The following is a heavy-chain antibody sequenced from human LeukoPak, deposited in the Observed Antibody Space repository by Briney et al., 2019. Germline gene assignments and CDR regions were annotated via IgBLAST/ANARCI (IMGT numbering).Heavy chain of an antibody. CDR1: GLTLSTYA. CDR3: AKEKIVVAGNFDY. D-gene: IGHD3-22*01. Sequence: GGSLRLSCAASGLTLSTYAMSWVRQAPEKGLEWVSAISGGGGSTYYADSVKGRFIISRDNYKNTLYLQMNSLRAEDTAVYYCAKEKIVVAGNFDYWGQGTLVTVSS. J-gene: IGHJ4*02. CDR2: ISGGGGST. V-gene: IGHV3-23*01.